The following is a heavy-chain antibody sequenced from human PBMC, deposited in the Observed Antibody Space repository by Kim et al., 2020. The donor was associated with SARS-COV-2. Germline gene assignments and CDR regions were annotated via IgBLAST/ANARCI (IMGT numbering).Heavy chain of an antibody. CDR1: GFTFDDYA. CDR2: ISWNSGSI. CDR3: AKDLYCSGGSCDVIYYYYGMDV. D-gene: IGHD2-15*01. J-gene: IGHJ6*02. V-gene: IGHV3-9*01. Sequence: GGSLRLSCAASGFTFDDYAMHWVRQAPGKGLEWVSGISWNSGSIGYADSVKGRFTISRDNAKNSLYLQMNSLRAEDTALYYCAKDLYCSGGSCDVIYYYYGMDVWGQGTTVTVSS.